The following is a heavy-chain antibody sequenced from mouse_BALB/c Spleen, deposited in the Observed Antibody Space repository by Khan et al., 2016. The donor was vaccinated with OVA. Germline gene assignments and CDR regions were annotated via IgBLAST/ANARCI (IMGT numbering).Heavy chain of an antibody. J-gene: IGHJ2*01. V-gene: IGHV5-6-4*01. CDR2: ISSGGSYT. D-gene: IGHD1-1*01. Sequence: EVQLVESGGGLVRPGGSLKLSCAASGFSFSSYSMSWVRQTPEKRLEWVATISSGGSYTYYPDSVKGRFTISRDKAKNTQSLKGNRRRSEDTAMYYWTGDRGYYGSSPYLDYWGQGTTLTVSS. CDR1: GFSFSSYS. CDR3: TGDRGYYGSSPYLDY.